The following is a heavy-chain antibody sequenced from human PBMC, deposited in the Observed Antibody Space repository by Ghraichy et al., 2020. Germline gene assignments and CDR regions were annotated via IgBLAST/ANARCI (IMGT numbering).Heavy chain of an antibody. CDR1: GFTFSSYA. D-gene: IGHD3-22*01. CDR2: ISGSGGST. V-gene: IGHV3-23*01. Sequence: GGSLRLSCAASGFTFSSYAMSWVRQAPGKGLEWVSAISGSGGSTYYADSVKGRFTISRDNSKNTLYLQMNSLRAEDTAVYYCAKKGQDSSGYNWFDPWGQGTLVTVSS. CDR3: AKKGQDSSGYNWFDP. J-gene: IGHJ5*02.